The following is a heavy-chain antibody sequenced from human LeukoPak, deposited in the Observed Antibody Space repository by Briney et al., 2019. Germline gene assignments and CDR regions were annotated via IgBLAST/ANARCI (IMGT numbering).Heavy chain of an antibody. CDR3: ARRIAAAGKGSDFDY. V-gene: IGHV1-18*01. D-gene: IGHD6-13*01. J-gene: IGHJ4*02. Sequence: VASVKVSCKASGYTFTSYGISWVRQAPGQGLEWMGWISAYNGNTNYAQKLQGRVTMTTDTSTSTAYMELSRLRSDDTAVYYCARRIAAAGKGSDFDYWGQGTLVTVSS. CDR1: GYTFTSYG. CDR2: ISAYNGNT.